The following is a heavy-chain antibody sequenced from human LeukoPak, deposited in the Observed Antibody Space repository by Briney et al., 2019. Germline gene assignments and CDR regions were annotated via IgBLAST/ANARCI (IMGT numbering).Heavy chain of an antibody. CDR1: GFTFSSYG. Sequence: GRALRLSCAAPGFTFSSYGMHWVRQAPGKGLEWGAVISYDGSNKYYADSVKGRFTISRDNSKNTLYLQMNSLRAEDTAVYYCAKDMRGGIQLWLRSTTSPDYWGQGTLVTVSS. CDR2: ISYDGSNK. CDR3: AKDMRGGIQLWLRSTTSPDY. V-gene: IGHV3-30*18. D-gene: IGHD5-18*01. J-gene: IGHJ4*02.